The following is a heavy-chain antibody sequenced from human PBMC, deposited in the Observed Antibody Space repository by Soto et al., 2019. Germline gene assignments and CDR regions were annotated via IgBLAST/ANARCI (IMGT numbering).Heavy chain of an antibody. V-gene: IGHV4-59*08. CDR1: GGSISGYY. CDR2: VYYTGST. J-gene: IGHJ6*02. Sequence: SETLSLTCTVSGGSISGYYWSWIRQPPGKGLEWVGYVYYTGSTNYNPSLKSRLTISVDTSKNQFSLKLTSVTAADTAVYYCARVDYGDYGYYYYYGMDVWGQGTTVTVSS. D-gene: IGHD4-17*01. CDR3: ARVDYGDYGYYYYYGMDV.